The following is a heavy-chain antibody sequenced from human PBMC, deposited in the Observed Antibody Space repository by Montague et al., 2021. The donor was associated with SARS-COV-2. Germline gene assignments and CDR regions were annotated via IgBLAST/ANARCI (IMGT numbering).Heavy chain of an antibody. CDR2: IKWHACSS. Sequence: SLRLSCAASGFTFGDYAITWVRHAPGEGLEWVSGIKWHACSSGYAYSVKGRFTISSANAKNSLYLQMHSMSAEDTALYYCSRDLEWFGELVDAFDIWGQGTMVAVSS. J-gene: IGHJ3*02. V-gene: IGHV3-20*04. CDR3: SRDLEWFGELVDAFDI. D-gene: IGHD3-10*01. CDR1: GFTFGDYA.